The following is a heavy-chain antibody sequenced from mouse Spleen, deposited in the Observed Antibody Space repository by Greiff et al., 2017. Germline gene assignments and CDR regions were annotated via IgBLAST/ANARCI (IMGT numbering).Heavy chain of an antibody. CDR1: GYTFTSYW. V-gene: IGHV1-69*01. CDR3: ARRYYGSSYPAWFAY. CDR2: IDPSDSYT. D-gene: IGHD1-1*01. J-gene: IGHJ3*01. Sequence: QVQLQQPGAELVMPGASVKLSCKASGYTFTSYWMHWVKQRPGQGLEWIGEIDPSDSYTNYNQKFKGKATLTVDKSSSTAYMQLSSLTSEDSAVYYCARRYYGSSYPAWFAYWGQGTLVTVSA.